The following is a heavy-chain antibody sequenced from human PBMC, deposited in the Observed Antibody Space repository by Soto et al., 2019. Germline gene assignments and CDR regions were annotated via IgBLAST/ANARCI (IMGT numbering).Heavy chain of an antibody. CDR3: AGDGVRNGAYNGWLDP. D-gene: IGHD3-16*01. CDR1: GFSFSSYW. CDR2: IKQDGREK. J-gene: IGHJ5*02. Sequence: LRLSYAASGFSFSSYWMTWVRQAPGKGLEWVANIKQDGREKYYVASVKGRFTISRDNDKNLLYLQMDSLTPDDTAVYYCAGDGVRNGAYNGWLDPWGQGTLVTVSS. V-gene: IGHV3-7*03.